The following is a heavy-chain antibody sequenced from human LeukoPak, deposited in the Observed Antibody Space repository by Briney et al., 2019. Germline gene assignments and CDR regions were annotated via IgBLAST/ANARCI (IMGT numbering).Heavy chain of an antibody. CDR2: ISSSSSYI. J-gene: IGHJ4*02. V-gene: IGHV3-21*01. D-gene: IGHD1-26*01. Sequence: GGSLRLSCAASGFTFSSYSMNWIRQAPGKGLEWVSSISSSSSYIYYADSVKGRFTISRDNAKNSLYLQMNSLRAEDTAVYYCARGPSGSYFDYWGQGTLVTVSS. CDR3: ARGPSGSYFDY. CDR1: GFTFSSYS.